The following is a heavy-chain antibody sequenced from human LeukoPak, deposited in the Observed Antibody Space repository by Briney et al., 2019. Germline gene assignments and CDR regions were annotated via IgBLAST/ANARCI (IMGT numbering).Heavy chain of an antibody. D-gene: IGHD4-23*01. CDR1: GFTLSSYG. CDR2: ISRSTSTI. J-gene: IGHJ4*02. Sequence: GGSLRLSCAASGFTLSSYGMNWVRQAPGKGLEWVSYISRSTSTIYYADSVKGRFTISRDNAKNSLYLQMNSLRDEDTAVYCCARGRPHGNDYWGQGTLVTVSS. CDR3: ARGRPHGNDY. V-gene: IGHV3-48*02.